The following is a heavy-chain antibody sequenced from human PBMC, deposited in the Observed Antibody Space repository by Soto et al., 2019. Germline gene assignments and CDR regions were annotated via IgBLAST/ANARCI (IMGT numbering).Heavy chain of an antibody. V-gene: IGHV3-23*01. Sequence: RRLSCAASGFTFGNYAMSWVRQAPGKGLEWVSGISGSGGDTYYADSAKGRFTISRDNSKNTLYLQMNSLRAEDTATFYCARTESSGWSTRYGMDVWGRGTTVTVSS. CDR3: ARTESSGWSTRYGMDV. CDR1: GFTFGNYA. CDR2: ISGSGGDT. J-gene: IGHJ6*02. D-gene: IGHD6-19*01.